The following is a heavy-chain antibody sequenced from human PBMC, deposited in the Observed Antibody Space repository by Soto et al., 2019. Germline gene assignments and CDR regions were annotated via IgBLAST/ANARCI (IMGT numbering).Heavy chain of an antibody. CDR3: ARADGSYYDSSGYPTSPFDY. Sequence: SETLSLTCTVSGGSISSYYWSWIRQPPGKGLEWIGYIYYSGSTYYNPSLKSRVTISVDTSKNQFSLKLSSVTAADTAVYYCARADGSYYDSSGYPTSPFDYWGQGTPVTVSS. D-gene: IGHD3-22*01. CDR2: IYYSGST. CDR1: GGSISSYY. V-gene: IGHV4-59*12. J-gene: IGHJ4*02.